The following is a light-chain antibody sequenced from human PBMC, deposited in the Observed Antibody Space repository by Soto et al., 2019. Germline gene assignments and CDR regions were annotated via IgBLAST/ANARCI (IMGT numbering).Light chain of an antibody. J-gene: IGKJ1*01. V-gene: IGKV3-20*01. CDR2: GAF. Sequence: VLTQSPGTLSLSPGEKATLSCRARQSVSNNYLAWYQQKSGQAPRFLIYGAFSRDNGIPVRFSGSASGTEFTLIISRLEPEDVAVYYCQQYGSLPKTFGQGTKVDIK. CDR1: QSVSNNY. CDR3: QQYGSLPKT.